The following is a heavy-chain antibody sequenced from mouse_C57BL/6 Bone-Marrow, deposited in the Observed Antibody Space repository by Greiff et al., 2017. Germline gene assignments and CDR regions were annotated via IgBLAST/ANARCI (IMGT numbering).Heavy chain of an antibody. CDR3: ASSVYDGSSGDRCWDV. D-gene: IGHD1-1*01. CDR2: IYPRDGST. Sequence: QVQLQQSGPELVKPGASVKLSCKASGYTFTSYDINWVKQRPGQGLEWIGWIYPRDGSTKYNEKFKGKATLTVDTSSSTAYMELHSLTAEDSAVYLWASSVYDGSSGDRCWDVGGAGTTGTVSS. J-gene: IGHJ1*01. V-gene: IGHV1-85*01. CDR1: GYTFTSYD.